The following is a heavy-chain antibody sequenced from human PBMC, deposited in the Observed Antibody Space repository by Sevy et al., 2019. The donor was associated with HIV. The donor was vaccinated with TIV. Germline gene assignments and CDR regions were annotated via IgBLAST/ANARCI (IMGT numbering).Heavy chain of an antibody. V-gene: IGHV1-69*13. D-gene: IGHD6-13*01. J-gene: IGHJ4*02. CDR3: ASVAGYSSSWYFPHHFDY. CDR1: GGTFSSYA. Sequence: ASVKVSCKASGGTFSSYAIRWVRQAPGQGLEWMGGIIPIFGTANYAQKFQGRVTITADESTSTAYMELSSLRSEDTAVYYCASVAGYSSSWYFPHHFDYWGQGTLVTVSS. CDR2: IIPIFGTA.